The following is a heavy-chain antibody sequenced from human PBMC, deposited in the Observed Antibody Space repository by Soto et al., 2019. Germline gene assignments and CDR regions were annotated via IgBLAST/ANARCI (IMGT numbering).Heavy chain of an antibody. V-gene: IGHV4-39*01. CDR2: IYYSGST. CDR3: ARQGSRYCSSTSCYVKLWGLDY. Sequence: SETLSLTCTVSGGSISSSSYYWGWIRQPPGKGLEWIGSIYYSGSTYYNPSLKSRVTISVDTSKNQFSLKLSSVTAADTAVYYCARQGSRYCSSTSCYVKLWGLDYWGQGTPVTVS. CDR1: GGSISSSSYY. J-gene: IGHJ4*02. D-gene: IGHD2-2*01.